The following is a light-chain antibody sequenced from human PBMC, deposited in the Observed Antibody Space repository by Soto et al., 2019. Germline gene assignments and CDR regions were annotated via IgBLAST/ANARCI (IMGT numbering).Light chain of an antibody. CDR1: NSNIGRYS. CDR2: SDD. J-gene: IGLJ3*02. V-gene: IGLV1-44*01. Sequence: QSALTQPPSLSGTPGQRVTISCSGSNSNIGRYSVNWYQHFPGTAPKILIYSDDERPSGVPDRFSGSKSGTSASLAISGLQSEDVAEYYCEAWDDNLNGPLFGGGTKVTV. CDR3: EAWDDNLNGPL.